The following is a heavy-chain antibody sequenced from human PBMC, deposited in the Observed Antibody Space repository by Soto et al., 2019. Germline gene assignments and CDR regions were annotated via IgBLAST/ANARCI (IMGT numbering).Heavy chain of an antibody. Sequence: ASVKVSCKASGYTFTSYDINWVRQATGQGLEWMGWMNPNSGNTGYAQKFQGRVTMTRNTSISTAYMELSSLRSEDTAVYYCATTVTTGIYYYYYMAVWGKGTTVTVS. CDR3: ATTVTTGIYYYYYMAV. CDR2: MNPNSGNT. CDR1: GYTFTSYD. J-gene: IGHJ6*03. D-gene: IGHD4-17*01. V-gene: IGHV1-8*01.